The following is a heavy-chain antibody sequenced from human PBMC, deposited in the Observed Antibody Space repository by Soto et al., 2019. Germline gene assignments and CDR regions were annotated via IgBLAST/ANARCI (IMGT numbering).Heavy chain of an antibody. CDR3: ARWQSGTSPHDTNLAY. D-gene: IGHD2-2*01. V-gene: IGHV5-51*01. Sequence: GASLKISCKGSGYSFTSYWIGWVRQMPGKGLEWMGIIYPGDSDTRYSPSFQGQVTISADKSISTAYLQWSSLKASDTAMYYCARWQSGTSPHDTNLAYRGQGTLVTVSS. CDR2: IYPGDSDT. J-gene: IGHJ4*02. CDR1: GYSFTSYW.